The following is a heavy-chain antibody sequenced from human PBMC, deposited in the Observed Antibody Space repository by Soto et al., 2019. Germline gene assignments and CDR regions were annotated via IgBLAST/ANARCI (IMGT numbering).Heavy chain of an antibody. D-gene: IGHD3-22*01. CDR3: ARKDKSGYFNWFDP. J-gene: IGHJ5*02. Sequence: GESLKISCRTSGYRFTSYWIAWVRQMPGKGLEWMGIIFPSDSDTRYSPSFQGQVTISADRSTSTAFLQWASLKASDTAVYFCARKDKSGYFNWFDPWGQGTLVTVSS. V-gene: IGHV5-51*01. CDR2: IFPSDSDT. CDR1: GYRFTSYW.